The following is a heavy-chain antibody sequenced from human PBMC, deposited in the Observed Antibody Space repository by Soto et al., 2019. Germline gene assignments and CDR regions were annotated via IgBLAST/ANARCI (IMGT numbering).Heavy chain of an antibody. D-gene: IGHD4-17*01. J-gene: IGHJ4*02. Sequence: SETLSLTCTVSGSSISRSSLYLGGIRQPPGKGLEWIGSVYYTGRTYYNPSLKSRVTISVDTSKNQFSLKLSSVTAADTAVYYCASYYGDYNYYFAYWGQGTLVTVSS. CDR2: VYYTGRT. V-gene: IGHV4-39*01. CDR1: GSSISRSSLY. CDR3: ASYYGDYNYYFAY.